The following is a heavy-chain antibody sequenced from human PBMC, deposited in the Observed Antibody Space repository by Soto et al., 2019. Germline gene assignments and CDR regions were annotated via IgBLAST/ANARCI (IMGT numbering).Heavy chain of an antibody. V-gene: IGHV4-39*01. D-gene: IGHD6-19*01. CDR3: ARLRSGPDNGWYWAFDY. CDR1: GGSISSSSYS. Sequence: SETLSLTCTVSGGSISSSSYSWGWIRQSPGKGLEWIGNIYYSGSTYYNPSLKSRVTISVDTSKNQFSLKLSSVTAADTAVYFCARLRSGPDNGWYWAFDYWRQGTLVTVSS. J-gene: IGHJ4*02. CDR2: IYYSGST.